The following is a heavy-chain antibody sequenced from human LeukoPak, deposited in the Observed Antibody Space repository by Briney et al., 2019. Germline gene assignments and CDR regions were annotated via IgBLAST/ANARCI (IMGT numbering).Heavy chain of an antibody. Sequence: GGSLRLSCGASAFNFRRYWMSWVRQAPGKGLEWVANINQDGSEKYYVDSVKGRFTISRDNSKNTLYLQMNSLRAEDTAVYYCARDFPYCSSTSCYKGYMDVWGKGTTVTVSS. CDR2: INQDGSEK. V-gene: IGHV3-7*03. J-gene: IGHJ6*03. CDR3: ARDFPYCSSTSCYKGYMDV. CDR1: AFNFRRYW. D-gene: IGHD2-2*02.